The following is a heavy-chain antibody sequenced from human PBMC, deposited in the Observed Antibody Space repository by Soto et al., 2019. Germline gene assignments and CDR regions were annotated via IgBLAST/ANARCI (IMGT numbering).Heavy chain of an antibody. CDR1: GFTFSSYG. J-gene: IGHJ6*02. CDR3: AREGVRWSYYYGLDV. D-gene: IGHD4-17*01. V-gene: IGHV3-33*01. Sequence: QVQLVESGGGVVQPGRSLRLSCAASGFTFSSYGMHWVRQAPGKGLEWVALVWYDGSIEYYADSVKGRFTISRDNSKNTLHLQMNSLRAEDTAVYYCAREGVRWSYYYGLDVWGQGTTVTVSS. CDR2: VWYDGSIE.